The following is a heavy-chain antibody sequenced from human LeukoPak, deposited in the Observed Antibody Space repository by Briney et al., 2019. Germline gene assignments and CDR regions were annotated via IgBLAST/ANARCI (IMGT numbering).Heavy chain of an antibody. CDR2: IGGSGDTT. V-gene: IGHV3-23*01. Sequence: GGSPRLSCAASEFTFINYAMSWVRQTPGKGLEWVSDIGGSGDTTYYADSVKGRFSISRDNSRNTLYLQMNSLRAEDLAVYYCAKVESPYCSGRSCFLDYWGQGTLVTVSS. CDR1: EFTFINYA. CDR3: AKVESPYCSGRSCFLDY. D-gene: IGHD2-15*01. J-gene: IGHJ4*02.